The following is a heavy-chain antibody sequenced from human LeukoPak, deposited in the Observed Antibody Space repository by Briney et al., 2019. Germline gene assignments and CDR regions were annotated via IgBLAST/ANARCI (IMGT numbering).Heavy chain of an antibody. CDR3: ARVGGYSYGGYYYYYYMDV. D-gene: IGHD5-18*01. CDR2: IYYSGST. V-gene: IGHV4-30-4*08. Sequence: PSQTLSLTCTVSGGSISSGDYYWSWIRQPPGKGLEWIVYIYYSGSTYYNPSLKSRVTISVDTSKNQFSLKLSSVTAADTAVYYCARVGGYSYGGYYYYYYMDVWGKGTTVTVSS. CDR1: GGSISSGDYY. J-gene: IGHJ6*03.